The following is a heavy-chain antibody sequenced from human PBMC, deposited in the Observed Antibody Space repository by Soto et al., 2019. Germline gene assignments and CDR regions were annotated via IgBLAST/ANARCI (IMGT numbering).Heavy chain of an antibody. V-gene: IGHV1-3*01. Sequence: GASVKVSCKVSGYTFTTYAMHWVRQAPGQRPEWMGWINGGNGNTKYSQKFQGRVTITRDTSASTAYMELSSLRSEDTAVYYCARDRGSSGWYFDYWGQGTLVTVSS. CDR2: INGGNGNT. CDR3: ARDRGSSGWYFDY. CDR1: GYTFTTYA. J-gene: IGHJ4*02. D-gene: IGHD6-19*01.